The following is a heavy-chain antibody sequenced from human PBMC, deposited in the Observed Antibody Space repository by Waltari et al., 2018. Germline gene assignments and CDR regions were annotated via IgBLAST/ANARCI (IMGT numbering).Heavy chain of an antibody. CDR2: INRDGSN. V-gene: IGHV4-34*01. D-gene: IGHD3-10*01. J-gene: IGHJ6*02. Sequence: QVQLQQWGAGLLKPSETLSITCAVYDGSFSGYFWIWIRQSPGKGLEWIGQINRDGSNIYNPSLKSRVAMSVDTLKSQISLRLTSVTAADAAVYYCARVGDYHGSGRFGLDVWGQGTRVTVSS. CDR3: ARVGDYHGSGRFGLDV. CDR1: DGSFSGYF.